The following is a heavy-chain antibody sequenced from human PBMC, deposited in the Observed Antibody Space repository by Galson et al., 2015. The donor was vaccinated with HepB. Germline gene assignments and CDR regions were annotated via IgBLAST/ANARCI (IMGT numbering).Heavy chain of an antibody. D-gene: IGHD4-23*01. CDR1: GFTFITYT. J-gene: IGHJ4*02. Sequence: SLRLSCAASGFTFITYTMTWVRQAPGKGLEWVSSISDGGDTTYYADSVEGRFTISRDNSKNMVYLQLNSLRVEDTATYYCVKDWRGNTCDVTCMGNWGQGTLVTVSS. CDR3: VKDWRGNTCDVTCMGN. CDR2: ISDGGDTT. V-gene: IGHV3-23*01.